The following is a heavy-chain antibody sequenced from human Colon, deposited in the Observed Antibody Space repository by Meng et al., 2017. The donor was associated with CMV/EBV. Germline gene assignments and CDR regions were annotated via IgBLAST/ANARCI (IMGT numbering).Heavy chain of an antibody. V-gene: IGHV3-23*04. D-gene: IGHD3-3*01. CDR1: GFTFSSNA. Sequence: ELECVESGGSWVQPGASLRLSCAASGFTFSSNAMSWVRQAPGKGLEWVSTISSSGGTTYYSDSLKGRFTISRDNSKNTLYLQMNSLRAEDTAIYYCAKRDTIFWDYWGQGTLVTVSS. CDR3: AKRDTIFWDY. J-gene: IGHJ4*02. CDR2: ISSSGGTT.